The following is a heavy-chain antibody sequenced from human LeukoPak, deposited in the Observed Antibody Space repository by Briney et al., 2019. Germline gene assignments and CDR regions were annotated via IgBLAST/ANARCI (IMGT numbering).Heavy chain of an antibody. J-gene: IGHJ4*02. CDR3: VGGDY. V-gene: IGHV3-7*01. CDR2: INQDGSDK. Sequence: GGSLRLSCAASGLTFSIHWMNWVRQAPGKGLECVANINQDGSDKYYVDSVKGRFTISRDNTKYSLYLQMNSLRAEDTAVYHCVGGDYWGQGTLVTVSS. CDR1: GLTFSIHW.